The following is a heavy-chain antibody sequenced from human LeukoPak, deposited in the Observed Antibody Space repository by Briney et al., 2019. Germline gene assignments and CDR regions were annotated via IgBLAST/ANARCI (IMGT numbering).Heavy chain of an antibody. D-gene: IGHD6-19*01. CDR2: ISAYNGNT. V-gene: IGHV1-18*01. CDR3: AKAGIAVAGTSYYYYMDV. J-gene: IGHJ6*03. Sequence: ASVKVSCKASGYTFTSYGISWVRQAPGQGLEWMGWISAYNGNTNYAQKLQGRVTMTTDTSTSTAYMELRSLRSDDTAVYYCAKAGIAVAGTSYYYYMDVWGKGTTVTISS. CDR1: GYTFTSYG.